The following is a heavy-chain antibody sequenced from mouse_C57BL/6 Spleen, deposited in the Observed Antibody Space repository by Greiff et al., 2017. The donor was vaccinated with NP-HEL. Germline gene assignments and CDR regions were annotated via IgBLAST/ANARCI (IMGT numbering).Heavy chain of an antibody. CDR3: ARSVVATGFAY. CDR2: IYPGDGDT. J-gene: IGHJ3*01. Sequence: QVQLQQSGPELVKPGASVKISCKASGYAFSSSWMNWVKQRPGKGLEWIGRIYPGDGDTNYNGKFKGKATLTADKSSSTAYMQLSSLTSEDSAVCFCARSVVATGFAYWGQGTLVTVSA. D-gene: IGHD1-1*01. CDR1: GYAFSSSW. V-gene: IGHV1-82*01.